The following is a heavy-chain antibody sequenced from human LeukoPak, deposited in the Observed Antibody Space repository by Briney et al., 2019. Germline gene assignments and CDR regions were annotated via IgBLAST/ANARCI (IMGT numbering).Heavy chain of an antibody. V-gene: IGHV3-48*01. CDR3: ASNNDYGGKLPDYYFDY. J-gene: IGHJ4*02. Sequence: GGSLRLSCAASGFTFSKYTMNWVRQAPGKGLQWVSYISGSSSKVYYADSVKGRFTISRDNAKNSLYLQMKSLRAEDTAVYYCASNNDYGGKLPDYYFDYWGQGILVTVSS. D-gene: IGHD4-23*01. CDR2: ISGSSSKV. CDR1: GFTFSKYT.